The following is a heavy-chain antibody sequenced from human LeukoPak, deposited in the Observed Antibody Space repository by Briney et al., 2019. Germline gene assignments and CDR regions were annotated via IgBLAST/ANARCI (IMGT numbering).Heavy chain of an antibody. D-gene: IGHD6-13*01. CDR1: GFTFSSYD. V-gene: IGHV3-13*04. Sequence: PGGPLRLSCAASGFTFSSYDMHWVRQVTGERLEWVSAIGTAADTYYPGSVKGRFTISRENAKNSLYLQMNSLRDGDTAVYYCARGGPLTAAGDADAFDIWGQGTLVTVSS. CDR3: ARGGPLTAAGDADAFDI. J-gene: IGHJ3*02. CDR2: IGTAADT.